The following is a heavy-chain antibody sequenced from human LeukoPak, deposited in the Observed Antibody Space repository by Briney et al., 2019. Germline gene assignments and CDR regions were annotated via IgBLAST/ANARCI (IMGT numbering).Heavy chain of an antibody. CDR2: INPNSGGT. V-gene: IGHV1-2*04. Sequence: ASVKVSCKASGYTFTCYYMHWVRQAPGQGLEWMGWINPNSGGTNYAQKFQGWVTMTRDTSISTAYMELSRLRSDDTAVYYCARGPTTSIQLLPWGQGTLVTVSS. CDR1: GYTFTCYY. D-gene: IGHD5-18*01. CDR3: ARGPTTSIQLLP. J-gene: IGHJ5*02.